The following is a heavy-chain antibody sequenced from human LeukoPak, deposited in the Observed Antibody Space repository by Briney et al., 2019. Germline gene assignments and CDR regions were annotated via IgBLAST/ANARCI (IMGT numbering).Heavy chain of an antibody. CDR1: GFTFSNYG. Sequence: PGGSLRLSCAASGFTFSNYGMNWVRQAPGNGLEWVSFTDTSGRYVYYGDSVKGRFTISRDNAKNLLFLQMNGLRAQDTALYYCARGRSITLLRGVAMSDGFDIWGHGAMVAVSS. CDR2: TDTSGRYV. V-gene: IGHV3-21*06. J-gene: IGHJ3*02. CDR3: ARGRSITLLRGVAMSDGFDI. D-gene: IGHD3-10*01.